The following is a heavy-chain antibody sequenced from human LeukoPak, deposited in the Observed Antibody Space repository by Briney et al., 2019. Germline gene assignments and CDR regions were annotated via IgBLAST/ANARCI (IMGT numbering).Heavy chain of an antibody. Sequence: PSQTLSLTCTVSGGSISSGSYYWSWIRQPAGKGLEWIGRIYTSGSTTYNPSLKSRVTISVDTSKNQFSLKLSSVTAADTAVYYCARATMGNYYYYYYMDVWGKGTTVTVSS. CDR2: IYTSGST. V-gene: IGHV4-61*02. J-gene: IGHJ6*03. CDR1: GGSISSGSYY. D-gene: IGHD3-10*01. CDR3: ARATMGNYYYYYYMDV.